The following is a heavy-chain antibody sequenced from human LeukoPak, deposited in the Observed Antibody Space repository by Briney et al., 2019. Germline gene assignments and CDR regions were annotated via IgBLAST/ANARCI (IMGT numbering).Heavy chain of an antibody. D-gene: IGHD3-10*01. J-gene: IGHJ4*02. CDR2: ISGSGGST. CDR3: AKGLGNMVRGVIIGDFDY. V-gene: IGHV3-23*01. Sequence: GGSLRLSCAASGFTFSTYAMSWVRQAPGKGLEWVAAISGSGGSTFYADSVKGRFTISRDNSKKTLYVKMNSLRVEDAAVYYCAKGLGNMVRGVIIGDFDYWGQGILVTVSS. CDR1: GFTFSTYA.